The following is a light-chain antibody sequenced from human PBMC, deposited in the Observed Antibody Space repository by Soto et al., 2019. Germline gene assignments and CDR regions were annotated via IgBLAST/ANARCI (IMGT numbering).Light chain of an antibody. J-gene: IGKJ3*01. Sequence: DIQMTQSPSSLSASVGDRVTITCRASQSITNYLNWYQQKPVVAPKLLIYAASSLQSGVPSRFSGSGSGTDFTLTITSLQPEDFATYYCQQSYSTPFTFGLGTKVDIK. CDR1: QSITNY. CDR2: AAS. CDR3: QQSYSTPFT. V-gene: IGKV1-39*01.